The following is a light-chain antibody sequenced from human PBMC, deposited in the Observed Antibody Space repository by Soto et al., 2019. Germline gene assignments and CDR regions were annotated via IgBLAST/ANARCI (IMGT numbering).Light chain of an antibody. CDR3: QQTYSLPLT. V-gene: IGKV1-39*01. CDR2: AVS. CDR1: QSIGNY. J-gene: IGKJ5*01. Sequence: IQMTQSPSSLSASVGDRVTITCRASQSIGNYLHWYQQKPGKAPKLLIYAVSNLQSSVPSRFRGRGSGPDVTLTISSLQPEDFSTFFCQQTYSLPLTVGQGTRLEIK.